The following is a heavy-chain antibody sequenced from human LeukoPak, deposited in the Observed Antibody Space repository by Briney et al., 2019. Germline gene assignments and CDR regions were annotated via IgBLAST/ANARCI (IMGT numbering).Heavy chain of an antibody. CDR3: AKVEGPYCSSTSCYYY. V-gene: IGHV3-30*02. CDR2: IRYDGSNK. Sequence: GGSLRLSCAASGFIFSSYGMHWVRQAPGKGLEGVAFIRYDGSNKYYADSVKGRFTISRDNSKNTLYLQMNSLRAEDTAVYYCAKVEGPYCSSTSCYYYWGQGTLVTVSS. D-gene: IGHD2-2*01. J-gene: IGHJ4*02. CDR1: GFIFSSYG.